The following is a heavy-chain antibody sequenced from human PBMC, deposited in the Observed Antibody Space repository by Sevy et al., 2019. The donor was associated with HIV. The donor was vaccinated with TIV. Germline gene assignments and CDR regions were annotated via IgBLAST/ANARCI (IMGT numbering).Heavy chain of an antibody. Sequence: ASVKVSCKATGYTFNIYGISWVRQAPGQGLEWMGWISPYTGNTNYAQKLQGRVTMTTDTSTSTAYMDLRSLRSDDTAVYSCARDRQEGYFDYWGQGTLVTVSS. J-gene: IGHJ4*02. CDR2: ISPYTGNT. CDR3: ARDRQEGYFDY. CDR1: GYTFNIYG. V-gene: IGHV1-18*01.